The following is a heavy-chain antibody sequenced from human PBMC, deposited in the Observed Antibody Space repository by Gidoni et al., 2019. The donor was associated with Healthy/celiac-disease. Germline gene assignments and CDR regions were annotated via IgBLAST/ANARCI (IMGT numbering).Heavy chain of an antibody. CDR1: GGSISSSSYY. J-gene: IGHJ5*02. Sequence: QLQLQDSGPGLVKHSETLSLTCTVSGGSISSSSYYWGWIRQPPGKGLHWVGSIYYSGSTYYNQALKSRVTISVDTSKNQFSLKLSSVTAADTAVDDCARRVPMSVTFWFDPWGQGTLVTVSS. CDR2: IYYSGST. CDR3: ARRVPMSVTFWFDP. D-gene: IGHD3-10*02. V-gene: IGHV4-39*01.